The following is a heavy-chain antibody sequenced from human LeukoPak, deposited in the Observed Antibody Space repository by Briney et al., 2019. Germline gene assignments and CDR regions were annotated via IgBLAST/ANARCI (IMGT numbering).Heavy chain of an antibody. CDR2: IYTSGST. CDR3: ARATMTLWSGPYYFDY. Sequence: SETLSLTCTVSGGSISSGFYYWSWIRQPAGKGLEWIGRIYTSGSTNYNPSLKSRVTMSVDTSKNQFSLKLSSVTAADTAVYYCARATMTLWSGPYYFDYWGQGTLVTVSS. CDR1: GGSISSGFYY. J-gene: IGHJ4*02. D-gene: IGHD3-3*01. V-gene: IGHV4-61*02.